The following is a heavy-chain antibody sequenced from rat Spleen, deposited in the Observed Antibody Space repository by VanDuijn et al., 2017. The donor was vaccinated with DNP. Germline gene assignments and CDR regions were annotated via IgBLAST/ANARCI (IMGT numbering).Heavy chain of an antibody. CDR3: ATGVYGGYADWFTY. CDR1: GFTFGDYH. Sequence: EVQLVQSGGGLVQPGRSLRLSCTTSGFTFGDYHMAWVRQAPTKGLEWVAFISNDGDTTYYRDSVRGRFTISRDNAKSSLYLQMDSLRSEDTATYYCATGVYGGYADWFTYWGQGTLVTVSS. V-gene: IGHV5-20*01. D-gene: IGHD1-11*01. J-gene: IGHJ3*01. CDR2: ISNDGDTT.